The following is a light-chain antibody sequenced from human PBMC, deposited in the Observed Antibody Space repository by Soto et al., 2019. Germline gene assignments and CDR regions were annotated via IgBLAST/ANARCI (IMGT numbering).Light chain of an antibody. J-gene: IGKJ3*01. CDR2: WAS. Sequence: VLTQSPDSLAVSLGERATLNCKSSQSALFGPNNKNALAWYQQKPGQPPKLLIYWASTRESGVPDRFSGSGSGTDSTLTISSLQAEDVAVYYCQYRGTFGPGTKVEI. CDR1: QSALFGPNNKNA. CDR3: QYRGT. V-gene: IGKV4-1*01.